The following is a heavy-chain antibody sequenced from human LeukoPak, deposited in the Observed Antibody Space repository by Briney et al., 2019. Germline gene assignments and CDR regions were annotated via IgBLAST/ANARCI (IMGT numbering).Heavy chain of an antibody. CDR1: GGSISSYY. CDR3: ARVEYQLLLSAFDI. CDR2: IYYSGST. D-gene: IGHD2-2*01. Sequence: KASETLCLTCTVSGGSISSYYWSWIRQPPGKGLEWIGYIYYSGSTNYNPSLKSRVTISVDTSKNQFSLKLSSVTAADAAVYYCARVEYQLLLSAFDIWGQGTMVTVSS. J-gene: IGHJ3*02. V-gene: IGHV4-59*01.